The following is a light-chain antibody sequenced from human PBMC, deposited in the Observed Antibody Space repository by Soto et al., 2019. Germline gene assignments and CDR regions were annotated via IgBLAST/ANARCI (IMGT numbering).Light chain of an antibody. CDR3: CSYTTRTTYV. J-gene: IGLJ1*01. CDR2: EVS. V-gene: IGLV2-8*01. Sequence: QSALTQPPSVSGSPGQSVTISCSGTSGDVGGYNYVSWYQQHPGTAPKLVIYEVSERPSAVPDRFSGSKSGNTASLTVSGLQADDEADYYCCSYTTRTTYVFGTGTKLTVL. CDR1: SGDVGGYNY.